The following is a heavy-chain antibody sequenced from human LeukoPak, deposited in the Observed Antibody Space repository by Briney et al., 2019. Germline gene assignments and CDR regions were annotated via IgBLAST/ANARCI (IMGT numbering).Heavy chain of an antibody. CDR2: INPNSGGT. V-gene: IGHV1-2*02. CDR1: GYTFTGYY. D-gene: IGHD1-26*01. Sequence: ASVTVSCTASGYTFTGYYMHWVRQAPAQGLEWMGWINPNSGGTNYAQQFQGRVTMTREKSISTAFSELVSLGSDDAAVVYCSRDFLGPGNYSPFWGQGTLVTVSS. CDR3: SRDFLGPGNYSPF. J-gene: IGHJ4*02.